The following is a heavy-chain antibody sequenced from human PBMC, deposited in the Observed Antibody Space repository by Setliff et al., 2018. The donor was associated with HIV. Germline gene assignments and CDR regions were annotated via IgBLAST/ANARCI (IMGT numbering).Heavy chain of an antibody. CDR1: GYSFSNHW. CDR2: IYPQDSDT. D-gene: IGHD2-21*01. J-gene: IGHJ3*01. Sequence: GESLKISCTGSGYSFSNHWIGWVRQMPGRGLEWVAIIYPQDSDTRYSPSFEGHVTISADTSRYTAYLQWRALRASDTALYYCARHRIDISLLIVQDPGPFDLWGRGTMVTVSS. V-gene: IGHV5-51*01. CDR3: ARHRIDISLLIVQDPGPFDL.